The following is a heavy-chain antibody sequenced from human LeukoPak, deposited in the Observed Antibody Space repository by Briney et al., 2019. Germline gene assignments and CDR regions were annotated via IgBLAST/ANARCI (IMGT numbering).Heavy chain of an antibody. CDR3: ARDLPVSGAYHQFDS. CDR1: GFTFSSDR. CDR2: IYSGSDYI. J-gene: IGHJ4*02. Sequence: PGGSLRLSCVASGFTFSSDRMNWVRQAPGKGLEWVSTIYSGSDYIYYADSVKSRFTISRDNAKNSLYLQMNSLRAEDTAIYYCARDLPVSGAYHQFDSWGQGTLVTVSS. D-gene: IGHD4/OR15-4a*01. V-gene: IGHV3-21*01.